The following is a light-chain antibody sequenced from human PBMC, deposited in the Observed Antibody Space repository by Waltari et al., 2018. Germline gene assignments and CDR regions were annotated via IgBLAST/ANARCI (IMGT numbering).Light chain of an antibody. CDR2: VAS. Sequence: TQSPSSVSASIGDXVTITCRASQDIRTSLAWYQQKPGKAPKLLIFVASSLQSGVPPRFSGSGSGTDFTLTINSLQPEDFATYYCQQANSFPLTFGQGTRLEIK. CDR3: QQANSFPLT. J-gene: IGKJ5*01. V-gene: IGKV1-12*01. CDR1: QDIRTS.